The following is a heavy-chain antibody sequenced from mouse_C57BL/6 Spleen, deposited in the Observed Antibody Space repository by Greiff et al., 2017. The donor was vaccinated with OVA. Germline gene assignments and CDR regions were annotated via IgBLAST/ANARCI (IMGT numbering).Heavy chain of an antibody. V-gene: IGHV1-64*01. Sequence: QVQLQQPGAELVKPGASVKLSCKASGYTFTSYWMHWVKQRPGQGLEWIGMIHPNSGGTNYNEKFKGKATLTVDKSSSTAYMQLSSLTSEDSAVYYCARGEYAPYAMDYWGQGTSVTVSS. CDR1: GYTFTSYW. J-gene: IGHJ4*01. CDR2: IHPNSGGT. CDR3: ARGEYAPYAMDY. D-gene: IGHD5-1*01.